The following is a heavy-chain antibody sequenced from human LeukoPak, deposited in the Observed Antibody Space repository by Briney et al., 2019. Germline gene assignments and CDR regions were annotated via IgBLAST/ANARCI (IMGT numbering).Heavy chain of an antibody. Sequence: GTLRLSCAASGFTFSSYGMSWVRQAPGKGLEWIGSIYYSGSTYYNPSLKSRVTISVDTSKNQFSLKLSSVTAADTAVYYCARDGLGGGYNWFDPWGQGTLVTVSS. CDR1: GFTFSSYG. D-gene: IGHD3-16*01. V-gene: IGHV4-39*07. CDR2: IYYSGST. CDR3: ARDGLGGGYNWFDP. J-gene: IGHJ5*02.